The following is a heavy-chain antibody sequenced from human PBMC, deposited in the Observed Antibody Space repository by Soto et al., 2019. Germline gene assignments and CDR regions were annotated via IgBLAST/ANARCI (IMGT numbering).Heavy chain of an antibody. D-gene: IGHD3-10*01. CDR3: ARSVIP. V-gene: IGHV4-59*12. Sequence: SETLSLTCAVSGDSISSYYCMWIRQPPGKGLEWIGYIYYSGSTYYNPSLKSRVTISVDTSKNQFSLKLSSVAPADTAVYYCARSVIPWGQGPLFSDSS. J-gene: IGHJ5*02. CDR1: GDSISSYY. CDR2: IYYSGST.